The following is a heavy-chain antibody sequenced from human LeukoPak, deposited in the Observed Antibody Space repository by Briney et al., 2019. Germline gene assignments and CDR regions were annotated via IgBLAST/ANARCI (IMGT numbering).Heavy chain of an antibody. CDR1: GGSISSYY. J-gene: IGHJ5*02. D-gene: IGHD5-18*01. CDR3: AREGRARGYSLDP. CDR2: IYYSGST. V-gene: IGHV4-59*01. Sequence: SETLSLTCTVSGGSISSYYWSWTRQPPGKGLEWIGYIYYSGSTNYNPSLKSRVTISVDTSKNQFSLKLSSVTAADTAVYYCAREGRARGYSLDPWGQGTLVTVSS.